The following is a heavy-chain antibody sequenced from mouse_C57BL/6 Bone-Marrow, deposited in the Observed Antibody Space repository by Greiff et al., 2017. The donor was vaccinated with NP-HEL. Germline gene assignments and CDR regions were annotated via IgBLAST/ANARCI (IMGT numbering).Heavy chain of an antibody. CDR3: ARSGWFLAWFAY. CDR2: ISNLAYSI. Sequence: EVQLVESGGGLVQPGGSLKLSCAASGFTFSDYGMAWVRQAPRKGPEWVAFISNLAYSIYYADTVTGRFTISRENAKNTLYLEMSSLRSEDTAMYYCARSGWFLAWFAYWGQGTLVTVSA. J-gene: IGHJ3*01. CDR1: GFTFSDYG. D-gene: IGHD2-3*01. V-gene: IGHV5-15*01.